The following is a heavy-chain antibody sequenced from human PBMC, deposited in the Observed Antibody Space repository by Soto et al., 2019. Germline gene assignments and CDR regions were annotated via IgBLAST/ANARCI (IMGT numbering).Heavy chain of an antibody. D-gene: IGHD4-17*01. CDR3: ARAPETTEPSEYFYYYMDV. CDR2: ISSGGGSA. CDR1: AFTFSDYY. J-gene: IGHJ6*03. Sequence: QVQLVESGGGFVKPGGSLRLSCAASAFTFSDYYMSWIRQAPGMGLAWVSYISSGGGSACYADSVKGRFTISRDNAKNSLFLQMNSLRREDTAVYYSARAPETTEPSEYFYYYMDVWGKGTTVTVSS. V-gene: IGHV3-11*01.